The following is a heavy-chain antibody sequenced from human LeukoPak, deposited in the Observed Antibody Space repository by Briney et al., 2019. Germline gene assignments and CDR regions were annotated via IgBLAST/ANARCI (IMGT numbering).Heavy chain of an antibody. Sequence: GASVKVSCKASGGTFSSYAISWVRQAPGQGLEWMGGIIPIFGTANYAQKFQGRVTITTDESTSTAYMELSSLRSEDTAVYYCASPSVAAPSCYYYYMDVWGKGTTITVSS. V-gene: IGHV1-69*05. J-gene: IGHJ6*03. CDR1: GGTFSSYA. CDR3: ASPSVAAPSCYYYYMDV. CDR2: IIPIFGTA. D-gene: IGHD6-6*01.